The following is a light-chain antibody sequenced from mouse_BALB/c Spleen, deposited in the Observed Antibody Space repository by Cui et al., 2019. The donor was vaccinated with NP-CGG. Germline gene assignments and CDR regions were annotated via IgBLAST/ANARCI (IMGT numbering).Light chain of an antibody. Sequence: QAVVPEESAFTTSPGETVTLTCRSSTGAVTTSNYANWVQEKPDHFFTGLIGGTNNRAPGVPARFSGSLIGDKAALTITGAQTEDEAIYFCALWYSNHWVFGGGTKLTVL. CDR2: GTN. CDR3: ALWYSNHWV. J-gene: IGLJ1*01. V-gene: IGLV1*01. CDR1: TGAVTTSNY.